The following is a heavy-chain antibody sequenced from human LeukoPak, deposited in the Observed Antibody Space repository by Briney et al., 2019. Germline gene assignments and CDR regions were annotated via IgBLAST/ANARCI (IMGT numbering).Heavy chain of an antibody. V-gene: IGHV3-30*02. CDR1: GFTFSSYG. J-gene: IGHJ4*02. D-gene: IGHD3-9*01. CDR2: IRYDGSNK. Sequence: GGSLRLSCAASGFTFSSYGMHWVRQAPGKGLEWVAFIRYDGSNKYYADSVKGRFTISRDNSKNTLYLQMNSLRAEDTAVYYCAKDSPDPYYDILTGYGPFDYWGQRTLVTVSS. CDR3: AKDSPDPYYDILTGYGPFDY.